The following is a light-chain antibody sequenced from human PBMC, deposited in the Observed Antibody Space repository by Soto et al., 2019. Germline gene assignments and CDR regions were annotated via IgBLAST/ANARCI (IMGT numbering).Light chain of an antibody. J-gene: IGKJ4*01. CDR2: GAS. V-gene: IGKV3-15*01. CDR1: QSVSSN. Sequence: ERVMTQSPGTLSVPPGERATLSCGASQSVSSNLAWYQQKPGQAPRLLIYGASTRATGIPARFSGSGSGTEFTLTISSLQSEDFAVYYCHQYNNWPLTFGGGTRWIS. CDR3: HQYNNWPLT.